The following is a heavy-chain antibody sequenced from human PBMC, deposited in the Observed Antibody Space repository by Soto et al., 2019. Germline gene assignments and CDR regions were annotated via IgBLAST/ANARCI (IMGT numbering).Heavy chain of an antibody. V-gene: IGHV1-18*04. CDR2: ISAYNGNT. Sequence: ASVKVSCKASGYTFTGYYMHWVRQAPGQGLEWMGWISAYNGNTNYAQKLQGRVTMTTDTSTSTAYMELRSLRSDDTAVYYCARFRLRNQWWGQYHEPVDYYGMDVWGQGTTVTVSS. J-gene: IGHJ6*02. CDR1: GYTFTGYY. CDR3: ARFRLRNQWWGQYHEPVDYYGMDV. D-gene: IGHD2-21*02.